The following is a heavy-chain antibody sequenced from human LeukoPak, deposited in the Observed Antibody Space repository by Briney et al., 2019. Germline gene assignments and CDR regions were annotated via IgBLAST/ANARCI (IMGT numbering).Heavy chain of an antibody. V-gene: IGHV4-34*01. Sequence: PGGSLRLSCAASGFTFSSYSMNWVRQAPGKGLEWIGEINHSGSTNYNPSLKSRVTISVDTSKNQFSLKLNSVTAADTAVYYCARFLSDSSGWNADAFDIWGQGTMVTVSS. D-gene: IGHD6-19*01. J-gene: IGHJ3*02. CDR1: GFTFSSYS. CDR2: INHSGST. CDR3: ARFLSDSSGWNADAFDI.